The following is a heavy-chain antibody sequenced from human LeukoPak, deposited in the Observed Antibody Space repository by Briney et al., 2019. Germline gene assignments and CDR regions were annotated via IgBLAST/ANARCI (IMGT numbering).Heavy chain of an antibody. CDR3: ASGARGYSYGNDAFDI. V-gene: IGHV5-51*01. Sequence: GESLKIPCKGSGYSFTSYWIGWVRQMPGKGLEWMGIIYPGDSDTRYSPSFQGQVTISADKSISTAYLQWSSLKASDTAMYYCASGARGYSYGNDAFDIWGQGTMVTVSS. CDR2: IYPGDSDT. J-gene: IGHJ3*02. CDR1: GYSFTSYW. D-gene: IGHD5-18*01.